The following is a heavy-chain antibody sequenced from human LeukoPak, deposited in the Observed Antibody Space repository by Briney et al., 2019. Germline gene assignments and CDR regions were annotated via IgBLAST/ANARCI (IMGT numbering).Heavy chain of an antibody. CDR1: GFTLSSYG. Sequence: GGSLRLSCAASGFTLSSYGMHWVRQPQGEGLEWGAVISHDGSKKYSAESVKGRFTISRDNSKNTLYLQMNSLRAEDTAVYYCARANGQLWTTPDYWGQGTLVTISS. D-gene: IGHD5-18*01. CDR3: ARANGQLWTTPDY. J-gene: IGHJ4*02. V-gene: IGHV3-30*03. CDR2: ISHDGSKK.